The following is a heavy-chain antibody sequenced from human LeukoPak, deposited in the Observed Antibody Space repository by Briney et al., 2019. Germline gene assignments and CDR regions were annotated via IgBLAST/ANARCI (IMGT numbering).Heavy chain of an antibody. Sequence: GGSLRLSCAASGFTFSSYEMNWVRQAPGKGLEWVSYISSSGSTIYYADSVKGRFTISRDNAKNSLYLQMNSLRAEDTAVYYCASRWYNSPPGYWGQGTLVTVSS. V-gene: IGHV3-48*03. CDR1: GFTFSSYE. J-gene: IGHJ4*02. CDR2: ISSSGSTI. D-gene: IGHD1-20*01. CDR3: ASRWYNSPPGY.